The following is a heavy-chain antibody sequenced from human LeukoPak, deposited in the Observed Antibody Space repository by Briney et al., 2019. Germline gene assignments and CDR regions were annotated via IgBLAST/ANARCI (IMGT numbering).Heavy chain of an antibody. D-gene: IGHD5-18*01. CDR1: GFTFSDYY. CDR2: IISSVRTI. V-gene: IGHV3-11*04. CDR3: ARDAQERGYSYGSAFL. Sequence: RGSLRLSCVPSGFTFSDYYMSWIRHAPGRGREWVSYIISSVRTIYYTDYVKGRFTISTDNAKNSLYLQMNSLRAEDTAGYYCARDAQERGYSYGSAFLWGQGTLVTVSS. J-gene: IGHJ4*02.